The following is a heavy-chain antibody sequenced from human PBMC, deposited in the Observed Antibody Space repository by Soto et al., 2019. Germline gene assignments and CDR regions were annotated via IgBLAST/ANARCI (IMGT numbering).Heavy chain of an antibody. D-gene: IGHD2-8*02. Sequence: GASVQVSCKPFGYTFTNYVIHWVRQAPGQGLEWMGWINAGTGNTKYSQKLQDRLTISGDTSAATAYLDLSRLASEDTAVYYCARGRASWYWDFWGHGTLVTVSS. CDR2: INAGTGNT. V-gene: IGHV1-3*01. J-gene: IGHJ4*01. CDR1: GYTFTNYV. CDR3: ARGRASWYWDF.